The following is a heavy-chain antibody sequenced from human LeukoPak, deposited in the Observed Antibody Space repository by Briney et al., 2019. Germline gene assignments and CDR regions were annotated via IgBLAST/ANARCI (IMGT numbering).Heavy chain of an antibody. J-gene: IGHJ5*02. D-gene: IGHD3-16*01. CDR1: IGSISSYY. CDR3: ARAGPLQNYDYVWGSYYWFDP. V-gene: IGHV4-59*01. CDR2: IYYSGST. Sequence: SETLSLTCTVSIGSISSYYWSWIRQPPGKGLEWIGYIYYSGSTNYNPSLKSRVTISVDTSKNQFSLKLSSVTAADTAVYYCARAGPLQNYDYVWGSYYWFDPWGQGTLVTVSS.